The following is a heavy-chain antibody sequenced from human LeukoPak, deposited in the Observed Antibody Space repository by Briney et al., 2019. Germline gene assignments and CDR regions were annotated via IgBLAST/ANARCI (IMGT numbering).Heavy chain of an antibody. CDR2: ISAYNGNT. CDR1: GYTFTSYG. CDR3: ARDYGDYSREFHYYYYGMDV. Sequence: ASVKVSCKASGYTFTSYGISWVRQAPGQGLEWMGWISAYNGNTNYAQKLQGRVTMTTDTSTSTAYMELRSLRSDDTAVYYCARDYGDYSREFHYYYYGMDVWGQGTTVTVSS. D-gene: IGHD4-17*01. J-gene: IGHJ6*02. V-gene: IGHV1-18*01.